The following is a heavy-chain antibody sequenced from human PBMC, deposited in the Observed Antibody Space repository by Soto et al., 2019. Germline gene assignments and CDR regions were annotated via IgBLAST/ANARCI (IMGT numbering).Heavy chain of an antibody. CDR1: GFTFGDSY. CDR2: ISPGSRYP. D-gene: IGHD2-15*01. CDR3: VRGGGGGLFDP. V-gene: IGHV3-11*06. J-gene: IGHJ5*02. Sequence: GGSLRLCCAGSGFTFGDSYMSWIRQAPGKGLEWLSYISPGSRYPAYADSVKGRFTISRDNAKRSLYLQMMSLTAEDTAIYYCVRGGGGGLFDPWGQGTMVTVSS.